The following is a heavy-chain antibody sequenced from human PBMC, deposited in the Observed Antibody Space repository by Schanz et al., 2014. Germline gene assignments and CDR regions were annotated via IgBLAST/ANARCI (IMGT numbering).Heavy chain of an antibody. V-gene: IGHV3-30*02. CDR3: AKDMNREATAPES. CDR1: GFSFSGSG. Sequence: QVQLVESGGGVVQPGGSLRLSCAASGFSFSGSGMHWVRQAPGEGLEWVAFIRFDASHKYYADSVKGRFTISRDNSKNTVYLHMNSLRDEDTAVYYCAKDMNREATAPESWGQGTLVVVSS. J-gene: IGHJ5*02. CDR2: IRFDASHK. D-gene: IGHD5-12*01.